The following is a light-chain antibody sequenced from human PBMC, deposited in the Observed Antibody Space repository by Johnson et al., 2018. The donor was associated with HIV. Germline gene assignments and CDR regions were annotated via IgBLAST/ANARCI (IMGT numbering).Light chain of an antibody. CDR2: ENN. V-gene: IGLV1-51*02. J-gene: IGLJ1*01. Sequence: QSVLTQSPSVSAAPRQKVTISCSGSSSNIGNNFVSWYQQSPGVVPKLLIYENNKRPSGIADRFSDTKSGTSATLGITGLQTGDEADYYCGTWDSGLSAHYVFGTGTKVTVL. CDR1: SSNIGNNF. CDR3: GTWDSGLSAHYV.